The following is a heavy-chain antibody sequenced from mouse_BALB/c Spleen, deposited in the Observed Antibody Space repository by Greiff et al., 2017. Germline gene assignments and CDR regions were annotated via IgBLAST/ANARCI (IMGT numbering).Heavy chain of an antibody. Sequence: VQLHQSGPGLVAPSPSLSITCTVSGFSLTSYGVHWVRQPPGKGLEWLGVIWAGGSTNYNSALMSRLSISKDNSKSQVFLKMNSLQTDDTAMYYCARDGNYEYYAMDYWGQGTSVTVSS. V-gene: IGHV2-9*02. D-gene: IGHD2-1*01. CDR1: GFSLTSYG. CDR3: ARDGNYEYYAMDY. CDR2: IWAGGST. J-gene: IGHJ4*01.